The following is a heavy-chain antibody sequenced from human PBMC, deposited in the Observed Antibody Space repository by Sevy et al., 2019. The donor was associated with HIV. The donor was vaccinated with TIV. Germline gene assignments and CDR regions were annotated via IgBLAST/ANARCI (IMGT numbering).Heavy chain of an antibody. Sequence: ASVKVSCKVSGYTLTQLSMHWVRQAPGKGLEWMGSFDPEDGETIYAQKFQGRVTMTENTSTDKAYMKLCSLKSEDTAVFYCAISKDYYDSSGYPFDYWGQGTLVTVSS. V-gene: IGHV1-24*01. D-gene: IGHD3-22*01. CDR3: AISKDYYDSSGYPFDY. CDR1: GYTLTQLS. CDR2: FDPEDGET. J-gene: IGHJ4*02.